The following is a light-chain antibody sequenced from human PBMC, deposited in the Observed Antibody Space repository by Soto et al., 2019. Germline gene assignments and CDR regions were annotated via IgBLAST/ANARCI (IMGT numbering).Light chain of an antibody. CDR2: EAS. Sequence: QSVLTQPASVSGSPGQSITISCTGTSDDVGSHDLVSWYQQHPGKAPKLIIYEASKRPSGVSNRFSGSKSGNTASLTISGLQAEDETDYYCCSYAGSRVVFGGGTKLTVL. CDR3: CSYAGSRVV. J-gene: IGLJ2*01. V-gene: IGLV2-23*01. CDR1: SDDVGSHDL.